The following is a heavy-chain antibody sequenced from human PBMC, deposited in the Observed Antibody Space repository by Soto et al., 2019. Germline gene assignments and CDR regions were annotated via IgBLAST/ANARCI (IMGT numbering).Heavy chain of an antibody. CDR1: GYTFTGYY. Sequence: ASVKVSCKASGYTFTGYYMHWVRQAPGQGLEWMGWINPNSGGTNYAQKFQGWVTMTRDTSISTAYMELSRLRSDDTAVYYCARDYYDSSRNRATYYYGMDVWGQGTTVTFS. CDR3: ARDYYDSSRNRATYYYGMDV. CDR2: INPNSGGT. J-gene: IGHJ6*02. D-gene: IGHD3-22*01. V-gene: IGHV1-2*04.